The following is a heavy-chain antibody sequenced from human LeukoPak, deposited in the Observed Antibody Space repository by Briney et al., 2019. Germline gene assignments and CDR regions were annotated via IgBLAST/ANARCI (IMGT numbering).Heavy chain of an antibody. CDR3: ARTLAYCGGDCYFPLPY. D-gene: IGHD2-21*02. CDR1: GYTFTSYG. V-gene: IGHV1-69*13. Sequence: SVKVSCKASGYTFTSYGISWVRQAPGQGLEWMGGIIPIFGTANYAQKFQGRVTITADESTSTAYMELSSLRSEDTAVYYCARTLAYCGGDCYFPLPYWGQGTLVTVSS. CDR2: IIPIFGTA. J-gene: IGHJ4*02.